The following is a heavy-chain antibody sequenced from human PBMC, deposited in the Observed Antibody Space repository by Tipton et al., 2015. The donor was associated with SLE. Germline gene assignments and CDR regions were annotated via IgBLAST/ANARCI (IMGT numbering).Heavy chain of an antibody. J-gene: IGHJ5*02. CDR1: GGSFSGYY. CDR3: ARDRGYSGYARWFDP. CDR2: IYHSGST. D-gene: IGHD5-12*01. V-gene: IGHV4-34*01. Sequence: GLVKPSETLSLTCAVYGGSFSGYYWSWIRQPPGKGLEWIGSIYHSGSTYYNPSLKSRVTISVDTSKNQFSLQLNSVTPEDTAVYYCARDRGYSGYARWFDPWGQGTLVTVSS.